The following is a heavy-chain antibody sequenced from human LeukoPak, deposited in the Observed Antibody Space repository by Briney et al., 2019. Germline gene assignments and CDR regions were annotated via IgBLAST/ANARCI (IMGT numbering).Heavy chain of an antibody. Sequence: SETLSLTCTVSGGSISSYYWSWIRQPAGKGLEWIGPIYNSGSTNYNPSLKSRVTMSVDTSKNQFSLKLSSVTAGDTAVYYCARAPDYYDSSGYYPAFDYWGQGTLVTVSS. CDR3: ARAPDYYDSSGYYPAFDY. V-gene: IGHV4-4*07. D-gene: IGHD3-22*01. CDR1: GGSISSYY. J-gene: IGHJ4*02. CDR2: IYNSGST.